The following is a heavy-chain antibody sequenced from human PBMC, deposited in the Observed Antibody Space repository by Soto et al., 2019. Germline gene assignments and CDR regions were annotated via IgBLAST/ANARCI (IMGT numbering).Heavy chain of an antibody. Sequence: PSETLSLTCTVSGGSISSGGYYWSWIRQHPGKGLEWIGYIYYSGSTYYNPSLKSRVTISVDTSKNQFSLKLSSVTAADTAVYYCARAIKDIVGVVAATSGSAFFDYWGQGTLVPVSS. CDR1: GGSISSGGYY. J-gene: IGHJ4*02. D-gene: IGHD2-15*01. CDR2: IYYSGST. V-gene: IGHV4-31*03. CDR3: ARAIKDIVGVVAATSGSAFFDY.